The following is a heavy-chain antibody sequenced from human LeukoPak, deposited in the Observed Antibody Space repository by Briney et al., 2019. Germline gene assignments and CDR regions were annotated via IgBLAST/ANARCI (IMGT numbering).Heavy chain of an antibody. CDR2: ISGSGGST. CDR3: AKDQYYYDSSSYFRGILDFDY. J-gene: IGHJ4*02. Sequence: GGSLRLSCAASGCTFSSYAMSWVRQAPGKGLEWVSAISGSGGSTYYADSVKGRFTISRDNSKNTLYLQMNSLRAEDTAVYYCAKDQYYYDSSSYFRGILDFDYWGQGTLVTVSS. CDR1: GCTFSSYA. V-gene: IGHV3-23*01. D-gene: IGHD3-22*01.